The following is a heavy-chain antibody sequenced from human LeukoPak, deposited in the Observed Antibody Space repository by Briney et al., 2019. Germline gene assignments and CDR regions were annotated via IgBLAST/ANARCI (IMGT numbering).Heavy chain of an antibody. D-gene: IGHD3-22*01. CDR1: GYTFTSYG. J-gene: IGHJ5*02. CDR3: AREGYYYDSSGYYLNWFDP. CDR2: ISAYNGNT. Sequence: ASVKVSCKASGYTFTSYGISWVRQAPGQGLEWMGWISAYNGNTNYAQKLQGRVTMTTDTSTSTAYMELRSLRSDDTAVYYCAREGYYYDSSGYYLNWFDPWGQGTLVTVSS. V-gene: IGHV1-18*01.